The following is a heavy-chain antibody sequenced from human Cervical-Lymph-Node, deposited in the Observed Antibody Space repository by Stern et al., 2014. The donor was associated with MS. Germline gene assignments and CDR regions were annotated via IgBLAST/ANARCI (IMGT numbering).Heavy chain of an antibody. D-gene: IGHD3-16*02. CDR1: GGTIRNYI. Sequence: QDQLVQSGAEVKKPGSSVKVSCKASGGTIRNYIIGWVRQAPGQGLEWMGGIITMFGIANYAEKFQDRVTITADESTSTAYMDLSSLRSEDTAVYYCARATSDYIWGTYRFLDSWGQGTLVIVSS. V-gene: IGHV1-69*12. CDR2: IITMFGIA. J-gene: IGHJ4*02. CDR3: ARATSDYIWGTYRFLDS.